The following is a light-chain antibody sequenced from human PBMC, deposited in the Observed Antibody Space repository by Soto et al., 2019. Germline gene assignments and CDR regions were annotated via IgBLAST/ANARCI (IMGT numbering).Light chain of an antibody. V-gene: IGKV1-5*01. CDR1: QTISSW. J-gene: IGKJ1*01. CDR2: AAS. Sequence: DIRMTQSPSTLSGSVGDRVTITCRASQTISSWLAWYQQKPGKAPKLLIYAASSLQSGVPSRVSGSGSGTEFTLTISSLQPDDFATYYCQQYNTFWTFGPGTKVDNK. CDR3: QQYNTFWT.